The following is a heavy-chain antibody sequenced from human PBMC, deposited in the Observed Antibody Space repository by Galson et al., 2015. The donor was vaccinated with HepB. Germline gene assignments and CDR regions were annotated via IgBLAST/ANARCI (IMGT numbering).Heavy chain of an antibody. CDR3: ARVWEGYYDSTGAFDI. D-gene: IGHD3-22*01. Sequence: SLRLSCAASGFTFSDYYMSWIRQAPGKGLEWVSYISSSGSTIYYADSVKGRFTISRDNAKNSLYLQMNSLRAEDTAVYYCARVWEGYYDSTGAFDIWGQGTMVTVSS. J-gene: IGHJ3*02. CDR1: GFTFSDYY. V-gene: IGHV3-11*01. CDR2: ISSSGSTI.